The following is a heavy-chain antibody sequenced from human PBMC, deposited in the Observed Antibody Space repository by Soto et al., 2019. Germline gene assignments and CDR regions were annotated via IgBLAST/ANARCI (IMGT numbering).Heavy chain of an antibody. CDR2: ISGGGSDT. Sequence: EVHLLESGGGLVQPGGSLRLSCSASGFTFRSYAMSWVRQAPGKGLEWVSGISGGGSDTYYADSVRGRFTISRDNSKNTLYLKMNRLRVEESAGYFCAKDDSLEWFYDLDAWGQGTLGTVAS. CDR1: GFTFRSYA. V-gene: IGHV3-23*01. D-gene: IGHD3-3*01. J-gene: IGHJ5*02. CDR3: AKDDSLEWFYDLDA.